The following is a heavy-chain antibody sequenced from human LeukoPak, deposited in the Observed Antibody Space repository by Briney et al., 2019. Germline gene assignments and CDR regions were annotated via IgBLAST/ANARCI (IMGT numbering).Heavy chain of an antibody. CDR2: IIPIFGTA. CDR3: ARGAPLKRIIMVRGDANVFDI. J-gene: IGHJ3*02. V-gene: IGHV1-69*13. D-gene: IGHD3-10*01. CDR1: GGTFSSYA. Sequence: SVKVSCKASGGTFSSYAISWVRQAPGQGLEWMGGIIPIFGTANYAQKFQGRVTITADGSTSTAYMELSSLRSEDTAVYYCARGAPLKRIIMVRGDANVFDIWGQGTMVTVSS.